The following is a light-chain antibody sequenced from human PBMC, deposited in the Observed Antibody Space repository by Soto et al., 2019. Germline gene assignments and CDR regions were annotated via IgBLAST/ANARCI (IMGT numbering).Light chain of an antibody. CDR1: QSVSSSY. CDR2: GAS. Sequence: EIVLTQSPGTLSLSPGERATHSCRASQSVSSSYLAWYQHKPGQAPRLLIYGASSRAIGIPDRFSGSGSGTDFTLTISRLEPEDFAVYYCQQYGSSPATFGQGTKVDIK. CDR3: QQYGSSPAT. J-gene: IGKJ1*01. V-gene: IGKV3-20*01.